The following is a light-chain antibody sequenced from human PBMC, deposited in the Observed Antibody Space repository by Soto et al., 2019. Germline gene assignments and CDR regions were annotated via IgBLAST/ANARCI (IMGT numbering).Light chain of an antibody. Sequence: QYVLTQPASVSGSPGQSITISCTGSSSDVGDYKYVSWYQQHPGKAPKLMIYEVTNRPSGVSNRFSGSKSGYTASLTISGLQAEDEADYYCSSYISGTTLVFGGGTKVTVL. V-gene: IGLV2-14*01. CDR3: SSYISGTTLV. CDR2: EVT. CDR1: SSDVGDYKY. J-gene: IGLJ2*01.